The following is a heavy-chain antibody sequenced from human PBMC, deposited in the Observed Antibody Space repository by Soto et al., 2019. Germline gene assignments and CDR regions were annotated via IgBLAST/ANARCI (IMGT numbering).Heavy chain of an antibody. CDR2: INPSGGAA. CDR1: GYTFTKFH. D-gene: IGHD2-21*01. J-gene: IGHJ4*02. Sequence: QVRLVQSGAEVKKPGASVKISCETSGYTFTKFHLHWVRQAPGQGLEWVWRINPSGGAANYAQPLQGRVSVTTDTSTSTVYMQLSNLRSEDTAVYYCATEGDPRLYAATVFDYWGQGTLLSVSS. V-gene: IGHV1-46*01. CDR3: ATEGDPRLYAATVFDY.